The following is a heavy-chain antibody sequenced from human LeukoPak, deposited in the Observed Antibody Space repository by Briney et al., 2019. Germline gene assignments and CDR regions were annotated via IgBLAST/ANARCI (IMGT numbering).Heavy chain of an antibody. Sequence: GASVKVSCKASGGTFSSYAISWVRQAPGQGLEWMGGIIPIFGTANYAQKFQGRVTITPDESTSTAYMELSSLRSEDTAVYYCARVSDDFWSGYRFDPWGQGTLVTVSS. D-gene: IGHD3-3*01. V-gene: IGHV1-69*13. J-gene: IGHJ5*02. CDR2: IIPIFGTA. CDR3: ARVSDDFWSGYRFDP. CDR1: GGTFSSYA.